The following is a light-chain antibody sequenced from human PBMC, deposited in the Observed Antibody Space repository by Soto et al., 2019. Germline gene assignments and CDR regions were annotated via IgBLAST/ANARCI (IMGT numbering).Light chain of an antibody. V-gene: IGKV1-39*01. Sequence: DIQMTQSPSSLSASVGDRVTITCRPSQSISSYLNWYQQKPGKAPKLLIYAASSLQSGVPSRFSGSGSGTDFTLTISSLQPEDFATCFCQQSYSTLYTFGQGTKLEIK. CDR3: QQSYSTLYT. CDR1: QSISSY. CDR2: AAS. J-gene: IGKJ2*01.